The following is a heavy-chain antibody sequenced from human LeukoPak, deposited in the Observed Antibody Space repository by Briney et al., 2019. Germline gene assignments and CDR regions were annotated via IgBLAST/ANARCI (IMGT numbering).Heavy chain of an antibody. V-gene: IGHV3-23*01. J-gene: IGHJ4*02. Sequence: GSLRLSCAASGFTFSIYAMTWVRQAPGKGLEWVSAIGGRGGKTYYAGSVKGRFTISRDNSKNTLYLQMNSLRAEDTAVYYCAKPLHDYGDSYFDYWGQGTLVTVSS. D-gene: IGHD4-17*01. CDR1: GFTFSIYA. CDR3: AKPLHDYGDSYFDY. CDR2: IGGRGGKT.